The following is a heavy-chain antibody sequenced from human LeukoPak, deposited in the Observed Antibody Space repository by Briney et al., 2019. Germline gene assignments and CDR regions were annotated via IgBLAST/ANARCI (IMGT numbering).Heavy chain of an antibody. V-gene: IGHV1-18*01. J-gene: IGHJ4*02. D-gene: IGHD6-19*01. CDR2: ISAYNGNT. CDR1: GYTFTSYG. Sequence: GASVKVSCKASGYTFTSYGISWVRQAPGQGLEWMGWISAYNGNTNYAQKLQGRVTMTTDTSTSTAYMELRSLRSDDTAVYYCARSSLGYSSGWSMTFDYWGQGTLVTVSS. CDR3: ARSSLGYSSGWSMTFDY.